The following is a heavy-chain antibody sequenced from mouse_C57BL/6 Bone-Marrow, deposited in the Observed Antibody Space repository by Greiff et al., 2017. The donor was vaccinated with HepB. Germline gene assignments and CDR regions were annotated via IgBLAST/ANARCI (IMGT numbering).Heavy chain of an antibody. V-gene: IGHV1-76*01. CDR2: IYPGSGNT. D-gene: IGHD3-2*02. CDR3: ARSGVDY. J-gene: IGHJ4*01. Sequence: QVQLKESGAELVRTGASVKLSCKASGYTFTDYYINWVKQRPGQGLEWIARIYPGSGNTYYNEKFKGKATLTAEKSSSTAYMRLSSLTSEDSAVYFCARSGVDYWGPGTSVTVSS. CDR1: GYTFTDYY.